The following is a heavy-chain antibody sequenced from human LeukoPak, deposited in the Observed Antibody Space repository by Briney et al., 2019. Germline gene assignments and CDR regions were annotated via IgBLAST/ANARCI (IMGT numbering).Heavy chain of an antibody. CDR2: TYYRSKWYN. D-gene: IGHD3-9*01. V-gene: IGHV6-1*01. J-gene: IGHJ4*02. Sequence: PSQTLSLTCAISGDSVSSNSAAWNWIRQSPSRGLEWLGRTYYRSKWYNDYAVSVKSRITINPDTSKNQFSLQLNSVTPEDTAVYYCARGGYEEYYDILTGYQPQPLFDYWGQGTLVTVSS. CDR3: ARGGYEEYYDILTGYQPQPLFDY. CDR1: GDSVSSNSAA.